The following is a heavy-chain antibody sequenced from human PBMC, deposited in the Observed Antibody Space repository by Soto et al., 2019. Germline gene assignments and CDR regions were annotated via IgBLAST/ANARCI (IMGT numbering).Heavy chain of an antibody. J-gene: IGHJ2*01. CDR2: IIPIFGTA. Sequence: QVELVQSGAEVKKPGSSVKVSCQASEDTFRNYAISWVRQAPGQGLEGMGGIIPIFGTANYAPELQGRVTITADTSANTVYLELSSLRSEDTAVYYCASTKYDSSAYYYWYLGLWGRGTLVTVSS. V-gene: IGHV1-69*06. CDR1: EDTFRNYA. D-gene: IGHD3-22*01. CDR3: ASTKYDSSAYYYWYLGL.